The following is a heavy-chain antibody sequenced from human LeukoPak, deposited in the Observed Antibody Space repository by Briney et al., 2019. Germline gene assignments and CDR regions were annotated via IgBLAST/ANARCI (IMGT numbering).Heavy chain of an antibody. CDR3: ARAVIPFIWNEPLGY. Sequence: SDPLSLTCTVSGGSINNYYGSWIRQSPEKGLEWIGYIYYGVSTNYNPSLKSRVTISVDTSKNQFSLKLSSVTAADTAVYYCARAVIPFIWNEPLGYWGQGTLVTVSS. CDR2: IYYGVST. V-gene: IGHV4-59*07. J-gene: IGHJ4*02. CDR1: GGSINNYY. D-gene: IGHD1-1*01.